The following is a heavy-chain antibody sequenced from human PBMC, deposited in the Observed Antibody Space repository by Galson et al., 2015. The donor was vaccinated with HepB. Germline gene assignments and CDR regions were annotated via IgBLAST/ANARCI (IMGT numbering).Heavy chain of an antibody. Sequence: SLRLSCAASGFTFSTYAMTWVRQAPGKGLEWVSTISGRGISTYYADSVKGRFTISRDNTKKTMDLEMNGLRAEDTAVYYCAKGLSAIDSRLEIWGQGTLVTVSS. CDR1: GFTFSTYA. V-gene: IGHV3-23*01. D-gene: IGHD1-1*01. J-gene: IGHJ4*02. CDR3: AKGLSAIDSRLEI. CDR2: ISGRGIST.